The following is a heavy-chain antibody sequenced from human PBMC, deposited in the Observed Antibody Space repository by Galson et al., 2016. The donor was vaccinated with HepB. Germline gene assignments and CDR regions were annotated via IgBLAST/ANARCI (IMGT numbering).Heavy chain of an antibody. D-gene: IGHD3-10*01. J-gene: IGHJ4*02. CDR3: ARRGVATMKRGFDF. Sequence: TLSLTCTVSGGSISSGVCYWNWIRQHPGKGLEWIGHIYYSGSTHYNPSLKSRLSISVDTSKNQFSLKLSSVTAADTAVYYCARRGVATMKRGFDFWGQGTLVTVSS. CDR1: GGSISSGVCY. CDR2: IYYSGST. V-gene: IGHV4-31*03.